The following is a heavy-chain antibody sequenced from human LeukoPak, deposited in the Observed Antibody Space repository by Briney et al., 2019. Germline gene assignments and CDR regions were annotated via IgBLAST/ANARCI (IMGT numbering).Heavy chain of an antibody. CDR3: ARGYCSGGSCYRGGDWFDP. J-gene: IGHJ5*02. Sequence: SEALSLTCTVFGGSISSYYWSWIRQPAGKVLEWIGRIYTSGSTNYNPSLKSRVAMSVDTSKNQFSLKLSSVTAADTAVYYCARGYCSGGSCYRGGDWFDPWGQGTLVTVSS. CDR1: GGSISSYY. CDR2: IYTSGST. D-gene: IGHD2-15*01. V-gene: IGHV4-4*07.